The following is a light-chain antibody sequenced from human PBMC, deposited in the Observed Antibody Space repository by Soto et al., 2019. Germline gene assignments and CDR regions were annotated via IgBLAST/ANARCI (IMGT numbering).Light chain of an antibody. CDR3: SSYAGNNIFYV. J-gene: IGLJ1*01. Sequence: QSALAQPPSASGSPGQSVTISCAGTSNDVGGYNFVSWYQQHPGKAPKLIIFEVSKRPSGVPDRFSGSKFGNTASLTVSGLQAEDEAGYYCSSYAGNNIFYVFGTGTKVTVL. CDR2: EVS. CDR1: SNDVGGYNF. V-gene: IGLV2-8*01.